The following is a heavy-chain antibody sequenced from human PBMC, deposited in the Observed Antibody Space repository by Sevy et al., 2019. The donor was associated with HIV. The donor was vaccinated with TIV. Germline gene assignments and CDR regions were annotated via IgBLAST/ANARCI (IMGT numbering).Heavy chain of an antibody. Sequence: SENLSLTCTVSGGSTNFYYWNWIRQPPGKGLEWIGHIYYSGSTDYNPSLESRVTISVDTSKRQFSLKMTSVTAADTAIYYCARDQSTSGPRFPFYWGQGAMVTVSS. CDR1: GGSTNFYY. CDR2: IYYSGST. V-gene: IGHV4-59*01. J-gene: IGHJ4*02. CDR3: ARDQSTSGPRFPFY. D-gene: IGHD2-2*01.